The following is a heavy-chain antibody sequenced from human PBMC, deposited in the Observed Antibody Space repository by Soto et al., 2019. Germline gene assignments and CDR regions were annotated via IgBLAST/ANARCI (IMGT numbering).Heavy chain of an antibody. Sequence: GGSLRLSCAASGFTVSSNYMSWVRQAPGKGLEWVSVIYSGGSTYYADSVKGRFTISRDNSKNTLYLQMNSLRAEDTAVYYCATPGAAVAGIHYGMDVWGQGTTVTVSS. CDR1: GFTVSSNY. V-gene: IGHV3-53*01. J-gene: IGHJ6*02. CDR2: IYSGGST. CDR3: ATPGAAVAGIHYGMDV. D-gene: IGHD6-19*01.